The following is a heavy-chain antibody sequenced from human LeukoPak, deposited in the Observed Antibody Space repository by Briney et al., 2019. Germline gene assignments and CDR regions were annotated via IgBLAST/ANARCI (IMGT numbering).Heavy chain of an antibody. CDR2: INPSGGST. CDR1: GYTFTGYY. D-gene: IGHD2-2*01. J-gene: IGHJ6*02. Sequence: ASVKVSCKASGYTFTGYYMHWVRQAPGQGLEWMGIINPSGGSTSYAQKFQGRVTMTRDTSTSTVYMELSSLRSEDTAAYYCARAGADIVVVPGSYMDVWGQGTTVTVSS. V-gene: IGHV1-46*01. CDR3: ARAGADIVVVPGSYMDV.